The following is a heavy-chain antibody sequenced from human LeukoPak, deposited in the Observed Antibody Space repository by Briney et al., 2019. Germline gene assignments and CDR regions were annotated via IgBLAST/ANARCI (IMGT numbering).Heavy chain of an antibody. D-gene: IGHD2-15*01. Sequence: PSETLSFTCAVYGGSFSGYYWSWIRQPPGKGLEWIGEINHSGSTNYNPSLKSRVTISVDTSKNQFSLKLSSVTAAGTAVYYCARERRGRYCSGGSCKYRGAFDIWGQGTMVTVSS. V-gene: IGHV4-34*01. CDR2: INHSGST. J-gene: IGHJ3*02. CDR3: ARERRGRYCSGGSCKYRGAFDI. CDR1: GGSFSGYY.